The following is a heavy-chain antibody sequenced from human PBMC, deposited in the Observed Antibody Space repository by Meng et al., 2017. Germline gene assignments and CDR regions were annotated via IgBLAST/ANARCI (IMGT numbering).Heavy chain of an antibody. D-gene: IGHD6-6*01. Sequence: KISCKGSGYSFTSYWIGWVRQMPGKGLEWMGGIIPIFGTANYAQKFQGRVTITTDESTSTAYMELSSLRSEDTAVYYCARTPEYSSSSFIHYYYYYGMGVWGQGTTVTVSS. CDR3: ARTPEYSSSSFIHYYYYYGMGV. CDR1: GYSFTSYW. CDR2: IIPIFGTA. J-gene: IGHJ6*02. V-gene: IGHV1-69*05.